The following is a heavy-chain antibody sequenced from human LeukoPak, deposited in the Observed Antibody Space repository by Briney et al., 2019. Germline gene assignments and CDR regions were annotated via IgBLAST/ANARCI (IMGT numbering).Heavy chain of an antibody. CDR2: ISAYNGNT. CDR1: GYTFTSYG. CDR3: ARALYDFWSGYYPHGFDP. J-gene: IGHJ5*02. V-gene: IGHV1-18*01. D-gene: IGHD3-3*01. Sequence: ASVKVSCKASGYTFTSYGISWVRQAPGQGLEWMGWISAYNGNTNYAQKLQGRVTMTKDTSTSTAYMELRSLRSDDTAVYYCARALYDFWSGYYPHGFDPWGQGTLVTVSS.